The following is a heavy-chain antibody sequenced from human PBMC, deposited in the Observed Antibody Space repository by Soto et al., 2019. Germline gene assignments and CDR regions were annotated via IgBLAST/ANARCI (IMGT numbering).Heavy chain of an antibody. CDR2: ISGASGTI. Sequence: LRLSCAASGFTSSSYNMNWVRQAPGKGLEWLSYISGASGTIYYADSMQGRFTISRENAKNSLYLQMNSLRAGDTAVYYCARAGIAAAGSAYNYGMDVWGQGTTVTVSS. CDR3: ARAGIAAAGSAYNYGMDV. J-gene: IGHJ6*02. V-gene: IGHV3-48*01. CDR1: GFTSSSYN. D-gene: IGHD6-13*01.